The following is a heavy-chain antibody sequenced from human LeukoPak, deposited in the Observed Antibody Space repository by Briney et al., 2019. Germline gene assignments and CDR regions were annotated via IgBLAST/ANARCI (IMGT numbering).Heavy chain of an antibody. CDR1: GFTFSSYA. J-gene: IGHJ4*02. CDR2: ISYDGSNE. V-gene: IGHV3-30-3*01. D-gene: IGHD6-13*01. Sequence: GGSLRLSCAASGFTFSSYAMHWVGQAPGKGLEWVSVISYDGSNEYYADSVKGRFTISRDNSKNTLYLQMNSLRAEDTAVYYCAREGYSSSWYPTFDYWGQGTLVTVSS. CDR3: AREGYSSSWYPTFDY.